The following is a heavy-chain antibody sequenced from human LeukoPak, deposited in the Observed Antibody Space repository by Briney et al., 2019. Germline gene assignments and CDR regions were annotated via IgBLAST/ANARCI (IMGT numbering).Heavy chain of an antibody. CDR2: IIPIFGIA. J-gene: IGHJ4*02. D-gene: IGHD3-3*01. CDR3: ARERILAEIGIDF. Sequence: ASVKVSCKASGGTFSNYAISWVRQAPGQGLEWMGGIIPIFGIANYAQKFQGRVTITADESTSRVYMELSSLRSEDTAVYFCARERILAEIGIDFWGQGILVTVSS. V-gene: IGHV1-69*13. CDR1: GGTFSNYA.